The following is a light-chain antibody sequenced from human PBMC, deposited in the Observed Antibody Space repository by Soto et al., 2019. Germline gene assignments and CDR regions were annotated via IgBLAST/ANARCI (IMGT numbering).Light chain of an antibody. CDR1: HKISSR. CDR2: VES. CDR3: RQRYTTRLT. Sequence: LPISQTPAALSASVGARFPITCRTSHKISSRMAWYQQKPGKAPKRLISVESNLQSGVPSRCSGRRAGTEFSLTISSRQPEEVAADYCRQRYTTRLTFGGGTKVDIK. V-gene: IGKV1-39*01. J-gene: IGKJ4*01.